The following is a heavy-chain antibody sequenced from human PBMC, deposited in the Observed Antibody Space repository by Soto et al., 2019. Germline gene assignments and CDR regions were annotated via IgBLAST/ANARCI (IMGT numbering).Heavy chain of an antibody. D-gene: IGHD3-9*01. V-gene: IGHV2-5*02. Sequence: QITLKESGPTLVKPTQTLTLTCTFSGFSLSTSGVGVGWIRQPPGKALEWLALIYWDDDKRYSPSLKSRLTITKDTSKNQVVLTMTNMDPVDTATYYCAHRPLYYDILTGYHNWFDPWGQGTLVTVSS. CDR1: GFSLSTSGVG. J-gene: IGHJ5*02. CDR3: AHRPLYYDILTGYHNWFDP. CDR2: IYWDDDK.